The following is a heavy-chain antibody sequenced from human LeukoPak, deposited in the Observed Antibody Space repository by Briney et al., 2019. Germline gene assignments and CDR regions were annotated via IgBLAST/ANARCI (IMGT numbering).Heavy chain of an antibody. J-gene: IGHJ4*02. CDR1: GYTFTSYG. Sequence: ASVKVSCKASGYTFTSYGICWVRQAPGQGLEWMGWISAYNGNTNYAQKLQGRVTMTTDTSTSTAYMELRSLRSDDTAVYYCARSLEYASGDPPGYWGQGTLVTVSS. CDR3: ARSLEYASGDPPGY. D-gene: IGHD4-17*01. V-gene: IGHV1-18*01. CDR2: ISAYNGNT.